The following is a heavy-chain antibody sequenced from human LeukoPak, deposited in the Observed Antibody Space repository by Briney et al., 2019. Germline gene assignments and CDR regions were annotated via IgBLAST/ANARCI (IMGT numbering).Heavy chain of an antibody. Sequence: PGGSLRLSCAASGFTFSNYWMTWVRQAPGKGLEWVANIKQDGSEKYFVDSLKGRFTISRDNAKNSLYLQMNSLRAEDTAIYYCAKRITVVARDAFDFWGQGTMVTVSS. CDR3: AKRITVVARDAFDF. CDR1: GFTFSNYW. V-gene: IGHV3-7*05. J-gene: IGHJ3*01. CDR2: IKQDGSEK. D-gene: IGHD1-14*01.